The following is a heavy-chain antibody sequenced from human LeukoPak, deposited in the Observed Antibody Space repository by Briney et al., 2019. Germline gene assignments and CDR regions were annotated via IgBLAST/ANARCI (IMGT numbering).Heavy chain of an antibody. D-gene: IGHD2-2*02. CDR3: ARDLPYCSSTSCYTRGPRWFDP. CDR2: INPNSGGT. V-gene: IGHV1-2*02. Sequence: ASVKVSCKASGYTFTGHYMHWVRQAPGQGLEWMGWINPNSGGTNYAQKFQGRVTMTRDTSISTAYMELSRLRSDDTAVYYCARDLPYCSSTSCYTRGPRWFDPWGQGTLVTVSS. CDR1: GYTFTGHY. J-gene: IGHJ5*02.